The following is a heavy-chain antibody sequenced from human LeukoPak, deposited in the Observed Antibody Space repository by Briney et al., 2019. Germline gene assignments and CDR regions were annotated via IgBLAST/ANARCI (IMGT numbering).Heavy chain of an antibody. CDR1: GFTFSSYA. CDR3: ARGGRWIQLWLDY. V-gene: IGHV3-30-3*01. CDR2: ISYDGSNK. Sequence: GGSLRLSCAASGFTFSSYAMHWVRQAPGKGLEWVAVISYDGSNKYYADSVKGRFTISRDNSKNTLYLQMNSLRAGDTAVYYCARGGRWIQLWLDYWGQGTLVTVSS. J-gene: IGHJ4*02. D-gene: IGHD5-18*01.